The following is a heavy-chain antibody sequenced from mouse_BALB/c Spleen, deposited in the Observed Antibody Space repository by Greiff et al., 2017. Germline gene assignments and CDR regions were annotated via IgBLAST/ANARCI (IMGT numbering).Heavy chain of an antibody. CDR2: ISSGGSYT. D-gene: IGHD3-3*01. V-gene: IGHV5-6*01. J-gene: IGHJ2*01. CDR3: ARRDGADYFDY. Sequence: EVQLVESGGDLVKPGGSLKLSCAVSGFTFSSYGMSWVRQTPDKRLEWVATISSGGSYTYYPDSVKGRFTISRDNTKNTLYLQMSSLKTEDTAMYYCARRDGADYFDYWGEGTTLTVSS. CDR1: GFTFSSYG.